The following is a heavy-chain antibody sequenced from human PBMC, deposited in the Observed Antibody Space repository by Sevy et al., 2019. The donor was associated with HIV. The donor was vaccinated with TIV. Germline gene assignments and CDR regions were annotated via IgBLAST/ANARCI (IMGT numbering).Heavy chain of an antibody. V-gene: IGHV5-51*01. CDR1: EYSFRTYW. Sequence: GESLKISCKGSEYSFRTYWIGWVRQMPGKGLEWMGNIYPDDSDTRYSPSFQGQVTISADKSINTAYLQWNSLRASDSAMYYCARHHASYGVTGYYYYSGLDVWGQGTTVTVSS. CDR3: ARHHASYGVTGYYYYSGLDV. CDR2: IYPDDSDT. D-gene: IGHD4-17*01. J-gene: IGHJ6*02.